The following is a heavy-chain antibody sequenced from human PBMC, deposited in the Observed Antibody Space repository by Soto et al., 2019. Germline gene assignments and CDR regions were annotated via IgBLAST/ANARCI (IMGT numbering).Heavy chain of an antibody. Sequence: GGSLRLSCAASGFTFSSYGMHWVRQAPGKXLEWVAVISYDGSNKYYADSVKGRFTISRDNSKNTLYLQMNSLRAEDTAVYYCAKGPYGRGYYYYYGMDVWGQGTTVTVSS. CDR1: GFTFSSYG. CDR2: ISYDGSNK. CDR3: AKGPYGRGYYYYYGMDV. J-gene: IGHJ6*02. D-gene: IGHD3-10*01. V-gene: IGHV3-30*18.